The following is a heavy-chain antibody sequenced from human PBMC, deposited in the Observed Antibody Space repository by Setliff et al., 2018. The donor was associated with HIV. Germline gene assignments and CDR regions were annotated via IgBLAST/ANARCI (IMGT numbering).Heavy chain of an antibody. CDR3: ARDFGGYCSSMSCPGLFDP. CDR1: DYSISSGSY. Sequence: SETLSLTCAVSDYSISSGSYWGWIRQPPGKGLEWIGSIYHSGNTYYNPSLKSRVTLSVDTSKNQFSLKLSSVTAADTAVYYCARDFGGYCSSMSCPGLFDPWGQGTLVTVSS. D-gene: IGHD2-2*01. CDR2: IYHSGNT. V-gene: IGHV4-38-2*02. J-gene: IGHJ5*02.